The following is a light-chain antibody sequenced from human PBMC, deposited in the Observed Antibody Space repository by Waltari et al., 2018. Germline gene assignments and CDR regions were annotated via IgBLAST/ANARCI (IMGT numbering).Light chain of an antibody. CDR3: YSAADNNRQV. CDR2: KDS. J-gene: IGLJ3*02. V-gene: IGLV3-27*01. CDR1: ILATRY. Sequence: SYALPQPSSVSVSPGQTARITCPGAILATRYARWFQKKPGQAPVVVIYKDSERPSGIPERFSGSNSGTTVTLTISGAQVEDEADYYCYSAADNNRQVFGGGTKLTVL.